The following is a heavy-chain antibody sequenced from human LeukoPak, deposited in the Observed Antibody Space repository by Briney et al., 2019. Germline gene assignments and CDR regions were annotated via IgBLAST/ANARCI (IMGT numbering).Heavy chain of an antibody. V-gene: IGHV4-59*01. Sequence: SETLSLTCNVSNGSINSYYWGWIRQPPGKGLGFMGYIHYSGSTNYNPSLKSRVAISAEKSKNQFSLKLNSVTAADTALYFCVKSIASRAEIVFDTWGLGTMVTVSS. CDR1: NGSINSYY. D-gene: IGHD6-6*01. CDR3: VKSIASRAEIVFDT. J-gene: IGHJ3*02. CDR2: IHYSGST.